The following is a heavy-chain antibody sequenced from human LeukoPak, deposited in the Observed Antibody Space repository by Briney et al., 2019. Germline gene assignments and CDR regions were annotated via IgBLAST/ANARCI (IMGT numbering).Heavy chain of an antibody. CDR3: ARLPTDSGYDYMYFYH. CDR2: IDPSDSYT. V-gene: IGHV5-10-1*01. Sequence: GESLRISCKGSGYSFPSYWISWVRQVPGKGLEWMGRIDPSDSYTSYSPSFQGHVTMSADESISTAYLQWSSLQASDTAMYYCARLPTDSGYDYMYFYHWGQGTPVTVSS. CDR1: GYSFPSYW. D-gene: IGHD5-12*01. J-gene: IGHJ1*01.